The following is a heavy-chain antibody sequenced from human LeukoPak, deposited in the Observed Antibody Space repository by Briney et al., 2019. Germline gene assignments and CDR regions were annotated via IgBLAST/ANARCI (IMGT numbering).Heavy chain of an antibody. CDR1: GFTFSSYA. D-gene: IGHD6-13*01. J-gene: IGHJ4*02. CDR3: AKEGRIEAGTGDYFDY. V-gene: IGHV3-23*01. Sequence: GGSLRLSCAASGFTFSSYAMSWVRQAPGKGLEGVSGISANGDTTNYADSVKGRFTISRDNSKNTVFLQMNSLRADDTAVYYCAKEGRIEAGTGDYFDYWGQGTLVSVCS. CDR2: ISANGDTT.